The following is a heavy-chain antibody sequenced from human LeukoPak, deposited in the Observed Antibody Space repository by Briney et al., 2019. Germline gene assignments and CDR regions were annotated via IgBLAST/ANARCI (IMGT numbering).Heavy chain of an antibody. CDR3: QTTGYYYGHFQL. V-gene: IGHV5-51*01. J-gene: IGHJ1*01. CDR1: GNSFISSW. CDR2: IYPRDSYT. D-gene: IGHD3-22*01. Sequence: HGESLKISCKGSGNSFISSWIGWVRQMPGKGLEWMGGIYPRDSYTRYSPSFQGQVTIPADTSISTAYLQWSSLTASYGAMCYCQTTGYYYGHFQLWGQGTLLTVSS.